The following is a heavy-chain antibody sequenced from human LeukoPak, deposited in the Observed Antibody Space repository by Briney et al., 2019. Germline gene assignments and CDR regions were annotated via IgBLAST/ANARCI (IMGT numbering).Heavy chain of an antibody. V-gene: IGHV4-34*01. CDR2: INHSGST. CDR3: ARVASTYYYYYMDV. CDR1: GGSFSGYY. Sequence: SETLSLTCAVYGGSFSGYYWSRIRQPPGKGLEWIGEINHSGSTNYNPSLKSRVTISVDTSKNQFSLKLSSVTAADTAVYYCARVASTYYYYYMDVWGKGTTVTVSS. D-gene: IGHD2-15*01. J-gene: IGHJ6*03.